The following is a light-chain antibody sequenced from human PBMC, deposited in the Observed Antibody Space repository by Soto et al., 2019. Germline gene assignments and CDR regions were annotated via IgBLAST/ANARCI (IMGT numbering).Light chain of an antibody. CDR2: DVT. V-gene: IGLV2-14*03. CDR1: SSVVGGYNY. Sequence: QSVLTQPASVSGSPGQSITVSCTGTSSVVGGYNYVSWYQQHPGKAPRLLIYDVTNRPSGVSNRFSGSKSGNTASLTISGLQAEDEADYYCSSYRRGSTYVFGTGTKVNVL. CDR3: SSYRRGSTYV. J-gene: IGLJ1*01.